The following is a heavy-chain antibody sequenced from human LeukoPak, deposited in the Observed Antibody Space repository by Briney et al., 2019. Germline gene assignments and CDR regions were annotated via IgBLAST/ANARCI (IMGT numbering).Heavy chain of an antibody. Sequence: SESLSLSCTVSGGSVSSGSYYWSWIRQPPGKGLEWIGYIYYSGSTNYNPSLKRRVTISVDTSKNQFSLKLSSVTAADTAVYYCAIGYDSSGIDYWGQGTLVTVSS. CDR3: AIGYDSSGIDY. CDR2: IYYSGST. CDR1: GGSVSSGSYY. D-gene: IGHD3-22*01. J-gene: IGHJ4*02. V-gene: IGHV4-61*01.